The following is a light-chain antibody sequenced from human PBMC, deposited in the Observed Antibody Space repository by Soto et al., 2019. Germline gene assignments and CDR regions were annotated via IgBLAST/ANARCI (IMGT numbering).Light chain of an antibody. J-gene: IGKJ4*01. V-gene: IGKV3-11*01. CDR1: QSVSSY. CDR3: QQRSNWPRT. Sequence: EIVLTQSPATLSLSPGERATLSCRASQSVSSYLAWYQQKPGQAPRLLIYDASNRATGIPARFSGSGSGTEFNLPISSLEPEDFASYYCQQRSNWPRTFRGGNKVEIK. CDR2: DAS.